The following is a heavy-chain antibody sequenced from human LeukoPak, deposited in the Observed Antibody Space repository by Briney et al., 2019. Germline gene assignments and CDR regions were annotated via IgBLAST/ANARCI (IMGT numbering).Heavy chain of an antibody. CDR3: ARGRYDILTGMDY. Sequence: ASVTVSCMASGGTFSNHAINRVRQAPGQGLEWMGGIIPIFGRTNFPQKFQGRVTITADESTSTAYMELSSLRSEDTAVYYCARGRYDILTGMDYWGQGTLVTVSS. V-gene: IGHV1-69*13. J-gene: IGHJ4*02. D-gene: IGHD3-9*01. CDR2: IIPIFGRT. CDR1: GGTFSNHA.